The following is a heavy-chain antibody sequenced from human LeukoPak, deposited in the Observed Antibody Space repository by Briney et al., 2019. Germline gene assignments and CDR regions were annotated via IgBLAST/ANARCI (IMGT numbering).Heavy chain of an antibody. V-gene: IGHV4-39*01. CDR1: GDSVTTTNFY. CDR2: LYYGVNT. Sequence: SVTLSLTCIVSGDSVTTTNFYWGWIRQAPGKGLEWMGSLYYGVNTYYKPSLKSRVTISVDTSLNQFSLILTSVTAADTGMYYCARLRVQQLASSYYMDVWGKGTTVTVSS. J-gene: IGHJ6*03. CDR3: ARLRVQQLASSYYMDV. D-gene: IGHD6-13*01.